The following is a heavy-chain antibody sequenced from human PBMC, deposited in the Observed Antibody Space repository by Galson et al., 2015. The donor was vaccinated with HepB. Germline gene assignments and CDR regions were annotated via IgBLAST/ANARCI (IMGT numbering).Heavy chain of an antibody. V-gene: IGHV3-48*03. D-gene: IGHD3-10*01. CDR2: ISSRETA. J-gene: IGHJ6*02. CDR3: ARDLSGSGTFLVYYYGVDV. CDR1: GFTFSNFE. Sequence: SLRLSCAASGFTFSNFEMNWVRQAPGKGLEWISYISSRETAYYADSVKGRFSISRDNAKNSLYLQMNSLRAEDTAVYYCARDLSGSGTFLVYYYGVDVWGQGTTVTVSS.